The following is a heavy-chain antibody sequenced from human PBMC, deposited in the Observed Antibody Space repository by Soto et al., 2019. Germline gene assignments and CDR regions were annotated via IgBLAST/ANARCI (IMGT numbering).Heavy chain of an antibody. J-gene: IGHJ6*02. D-gene: IGHD2-2*01. CDR3: SRGDCSSASCPSYGMGV. Sequence: QVQLVEFGGGVVQPGRSLRLSCAASGFTFSSYGMHWVRQTPGKGLAWVAVIWYDGSNKYYVDSVKGRFTISRDNSKITLYLQMPSLRAEDTAVYYCSRGDCSSASCPSYGMGVSGQGTAVTVCS. CDR1: GFTFSSYG. CDR2: IWYDGSNK. V-gene: IGHV3-33*01.